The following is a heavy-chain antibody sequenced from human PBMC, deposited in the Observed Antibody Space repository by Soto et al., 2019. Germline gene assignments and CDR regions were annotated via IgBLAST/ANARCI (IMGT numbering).Heavy chain of an antibody. CDR2: IYWDDDK. D-gene: IGHD3-22*01. J-gene: IGHJ4*02. CDR3: ARTSSGYADFDS. Sequence: SGPTLVNPTQTLTLTCTFSGFALNTSAVGVGWIRQPPGKALEWLALIYWDDDKHYSPSLKNRLTITKDTSKNQVVLTMTNLDPVDTATYYCARTSSGYADFDSWGQGTLVTVSS. CDR1: GFALNTSAVG. V-gene: IGHV2-5*02.